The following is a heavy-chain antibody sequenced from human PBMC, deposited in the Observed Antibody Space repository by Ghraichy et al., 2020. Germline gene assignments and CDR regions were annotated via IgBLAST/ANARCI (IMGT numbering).Heavy chain of an antibody. CDR1: GITFSNVW. J-gene: IGHJ3*01. CDR3: TTYNQKDAFDF. CDR2: IKTTGTT. D-gene: IGHD1-14*01. V-gene: IGHV3-15*05. Sequence: GGSLRLSCAAPGITFSNVWMSWVRQAPGKGLVWVGRIKTTGTTDYAAPVKGRFTISRDDSKKMLYLQMNSLKTEDTAAYYCTTYNQKDAFDFWGQGTVVTVSS.